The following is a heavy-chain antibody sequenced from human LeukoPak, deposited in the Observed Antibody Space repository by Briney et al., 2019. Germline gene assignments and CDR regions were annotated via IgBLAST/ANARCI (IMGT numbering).Heavy chain of an antibody. Sequence: GGSLRLSCAASGFAFSSYGMHWVRQAPGKGLEWVAYIHYDSSTEDYADSVKGRFTISRDNSKNTLYLQMNSLRAEDTAVYYCARDGQDDILTGYYDYWGQGTLVTVSS. J-gene: IGHJ4*02. CDR2: IHYDSSTE. CDR1: GFAFSSYG. V-gene: IGHV3-30*02. D-gene: IGHD3-9*01. CDR3: ARDGQDDILTGYYDY.